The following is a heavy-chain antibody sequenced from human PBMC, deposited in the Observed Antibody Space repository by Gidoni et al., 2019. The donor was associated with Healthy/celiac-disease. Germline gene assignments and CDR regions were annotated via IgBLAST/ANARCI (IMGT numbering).Heavy chain of an antibody. Sequence: EVQLVESGGGLVQPGGSLRLSCAASGFTFGSSSMNWVRQAPGKGLGWVSYISSSSSTIYYADSVKGRFTISRDNAKNSLYLQMNSLRDEDTAVYYCARDLGSGSSLREYYFDYWGQGTLVTVSS. V-gene: IGHV3-48*02. J-gene: IGHJ4*02. CDR2: ISSSSSTI. CDR3: ARDLGSGSSLREYYFDY. CDR1: GFTFGSSS. D-gene: IGHD1-26*01.